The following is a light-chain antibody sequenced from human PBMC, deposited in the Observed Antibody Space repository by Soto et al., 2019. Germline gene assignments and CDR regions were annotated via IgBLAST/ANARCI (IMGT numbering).Light chain of an antibody. V-gene: IGKV3-20*01. Sequence: EIVLAQSPGTLSLSPGERATLSCGASQSVTSNYLAWYQQKPGQAPRLLIYETYRRATGIPDRFSGSGSGTDLNLSSSRLVPEDFAVYYCQHYGSSPWTFGQGTKVDIK. CDR3: QHYGSSPWT. J-gene: IGKJ1*01. CDR1: QSVTSNY. CDR2: ETY.